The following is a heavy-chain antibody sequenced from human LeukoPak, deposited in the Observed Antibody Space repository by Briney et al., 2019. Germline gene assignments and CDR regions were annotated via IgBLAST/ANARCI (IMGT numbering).Heavy chain of an antibody. J-gene: IGHJ5*02. CDR1: GFTFTSYA. Sequence: GGSLRLSCAASGFTFTSYAMGWVRQAPGKGLEWVSTISGSGTTTYYADSVKGRFTISRDNPKNTLYLQMNSLRAEDTAVYYCARDVGSSGLSSWGQGILVTVSS. CDR3: ARDVGSSGLSS. D-gene: IGHD6-19*01. V-gene: IGHV3-23*01. CDR2: ISGSGTTT.